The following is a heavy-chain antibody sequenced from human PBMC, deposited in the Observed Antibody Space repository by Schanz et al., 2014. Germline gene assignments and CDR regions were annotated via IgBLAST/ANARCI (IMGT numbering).Heavy chain of an antibody. CDR2: ISWNGGTK. V-gene: IGHV3-30*04. D-gene: IGHD4-4*01. CDR1: GFIFSYYT. CDR3: ASADYTNYFDY. Sequence: QVELVESGGCVVQPGRSLRLSCAASGFIFSYYTIHWVRQAPGKGLEWVSGISWNGGTKDYADSVKGRFTISRDNSKNTVFLQMNSLRGEDTAVYYCASADYTNYFDYWGQGTLVTVSS. J-gene: IGHJ4*02.